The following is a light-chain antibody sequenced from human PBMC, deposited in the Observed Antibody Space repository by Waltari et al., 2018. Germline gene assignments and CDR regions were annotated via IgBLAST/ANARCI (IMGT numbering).Light chain of an antibody. Sequence: DLVMPQSPDSPAVSPGESATIHCNPSQSVLYSSNNKNYLDWYQQKPRQPPNLLIYWASTRESGVPDRFSGSGSGTDFTLTISSLQAEDVAVYYCQQYDSAPLTFGGGTRVEIK. V-gene: IGKV4-1*01. CDR3: QQYDSAPLT. CDR1: QSVLYSSNNKNY. J-gene: IGKJ4*01. CDR2: WAS.